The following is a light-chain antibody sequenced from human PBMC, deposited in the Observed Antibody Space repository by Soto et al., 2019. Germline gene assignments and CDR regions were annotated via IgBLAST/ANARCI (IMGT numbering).Light chain of an antibody. J-gene: IGLJ2*01. CDR3: QTWGTGIHVV. V-gene: IGLV4-69*01. CDR2: LDSDGSH. Sequence: QSVLTQSPSASASLGASVKLTCTLSSGHSSYAIAWHQQQPEKGPRYLMKLDSDGSHTKGDAITDRFSGSSSGAERYLTISSLQSGDEADYYCQTWGTGIHVVFGGGTKLTVL. CDR1: SGHSSYA.